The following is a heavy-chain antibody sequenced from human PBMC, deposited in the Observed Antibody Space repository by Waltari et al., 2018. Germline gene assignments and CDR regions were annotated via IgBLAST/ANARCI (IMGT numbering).Heavy chain of an antibody. Sequence: QVQLVQSGAEVKKPGSSVKVSCKASGGTFSSYAISWVRQAPGQGLEWMGGIIPIFGTANYAQKFQGRVTITADESTSTAYMELSSLRSEDTAVYYCARSKNIVVVPAAIGDAFDIWGQGTMVTVSS. D-gene: IGHD2-2*01. CDR3: ARSKNIVVVPAAIGDAFDI. J-gene: IGHJ3*02. CDR2: IIPIFGTA. CDR1: GGTFSSYA. V-gene: IGHV1-69*01.